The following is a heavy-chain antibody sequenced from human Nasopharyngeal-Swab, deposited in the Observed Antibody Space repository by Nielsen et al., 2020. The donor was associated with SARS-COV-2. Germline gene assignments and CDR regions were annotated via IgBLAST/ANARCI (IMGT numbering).Heavy chain of an antibody. CDR3: ARYSGYDKLHFDY. D-gene: IGHD5-12*01. V-gene: IGHV5-51*01. Sequence: GESLKISCKGSGYSVTSYWIGWVRQMPGKGLERMGIIYPGDSDTRYSPSFQGQVTISADKSISTAYLQWSSLKASDTAMYYCARYSGYDKLHFDYWGQGTLVTVSS. CDR2: IYPGDSDT. CDR1: GYSVTSYW. J-gene: IGHJ4*02.